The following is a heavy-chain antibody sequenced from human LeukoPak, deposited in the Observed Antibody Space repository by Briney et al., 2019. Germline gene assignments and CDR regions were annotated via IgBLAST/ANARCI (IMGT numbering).Heavy chain of an antibody. J-gene: IGHJ4*02. D-gene: IGHD5-12*01. CDR2: ISSDGNDK. V-gene: IGHV3-30*03. CDR1: GVTFSSYG. CDR3: TTKVIRGNSGDDYDD. Sequence: PGGSLRPSCAASGVTFSSYGMHWVRQAPGKGLEWVALISSDGNDKLYGGSVKGRFTISRDDSKSTLYLQMNSLRAEDTAVYYCTTKVIRGNSGDDYDDWGQGTLVTVSS.